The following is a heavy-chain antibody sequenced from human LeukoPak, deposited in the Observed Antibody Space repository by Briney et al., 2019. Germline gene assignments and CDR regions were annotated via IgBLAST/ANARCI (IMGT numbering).Heavy chain of an antibody. Sequence: GGSPRLSCAASGFTFSSYAMHWVRQAPGKRLEWVALISYDGSNKYYADSVKGRFTISRDTSKNTLYLQMNSLRAEDTAVYYCARDFYDSSGYYVHWGQGTLVTVSS. V-gene: IGHV3-30-3*01. J-gene: IGHJ4*02. CDR1: GFTFSSYA. CDR2: ISYDGSNK. CDR3: ARDFYDSSGYYVH. D-gene: IGHD3-22*01.